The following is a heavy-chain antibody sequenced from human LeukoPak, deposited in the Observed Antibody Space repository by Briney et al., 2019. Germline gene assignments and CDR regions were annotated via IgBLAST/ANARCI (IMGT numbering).Heavy chain of an antibody. J-gene: IGHJ4*02. Sequence: PGGSLRLSCAASGFSFSASAMHWVRQASGKGLEWVGRIRSKGNSYATEYGASAKGRFTISRDNSKNTLYLQMNSLRAEDTAVYYCAKDFSKYGWYLYWGQGTLVTVSS. D-gene: IGHD6-19*01. CDR2: IRSKGNSYAT. CDR3: AKDFSKYGWYLY. CDR1: GFSFSASA. V-gene: IGHV3-73*01.